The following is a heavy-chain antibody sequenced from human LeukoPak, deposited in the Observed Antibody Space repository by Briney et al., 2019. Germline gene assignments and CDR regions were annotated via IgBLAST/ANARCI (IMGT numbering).Heavy chain of an antibody. CDR3: ARLGGEYSSSWSFVDSYYYYMDV. V-gene: IGHV3-7*01. CDR1: GFTFSNYW. D-gene: IGHD6-6*01. CDR2: IKQNRSGK. Sequence: GVSLRLSSAASGFTFSNYWMNWVRQAPGKGLEWVANIKQNRSGKYYLDSVKGRFTISRDNAKNSLYLQMNSLRAEDTAVYYCARLGGEYSSSWSFVDSYYYYMDVWGKGTTVTVSS. J-gene: IGHJ6*03.